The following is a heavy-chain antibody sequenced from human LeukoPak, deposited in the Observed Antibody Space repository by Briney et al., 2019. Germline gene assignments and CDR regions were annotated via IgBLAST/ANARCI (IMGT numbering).Heavy chain of an antibody. CDR3: ARDRGSVPGQYFEL. J-gene: IGHJ4*02. V-gene: IGHV3-11*01. D-gene: IGHD6-19*01. Sequence: PGGSLRLSCAASGFTFNGYYMSWIRQAPGKGLGWISFISSSGDISQDADSVRGRITISKDNTKNSLYLQMNSLTADDTAVYYCARDRGSVPGQYFELWGQGTLVTVSS. CDR1: GFTFNGYY. CDR2: ISSSGDIS.